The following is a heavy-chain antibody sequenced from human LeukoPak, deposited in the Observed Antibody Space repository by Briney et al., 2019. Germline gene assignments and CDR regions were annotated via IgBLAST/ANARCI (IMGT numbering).Heavy chain of an antibody. CDR3: AKNAPIMMTMPQFFDY. V-gene: IGHV3-23*01. CDR1: GFTFSSYS. D-gene: IGHD3-16*01. J-gene: IGHJ4*02. Sequence: PGGSLRLSCVASGFTFSSYSMNWVRQAPGKGLEWVSGISGSGGGTYYADSVKGRFTISRDNSKNTVYLQMNSLRAEDSALYYCAKNAPIMMTMPQFFDYWGQGALVTVSS. CDR2: ISGSGGGT.